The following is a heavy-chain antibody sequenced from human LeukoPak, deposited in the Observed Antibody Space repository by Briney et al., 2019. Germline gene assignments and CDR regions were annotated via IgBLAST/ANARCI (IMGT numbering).Heavy chain of an antibody. CDR2: ITSSSSYI. Sequence: GGSLRVSCAASGFTFSSYAMNWVRQAPGKGLEWVSSITSSSSYIYYADSVKGRFTISRDNSKNSLYLQMNSLRTEDTALYYCAKENIVVVVAASGGLDYWGQGTLVTVSS. V-gene: IGHV3-21*04. CDR1: GFTFSSYA. J-gene: IGHJ4*02. D-gene: IGHD2-15*01. CDR3: AKENIVVVVAASGGLDY.